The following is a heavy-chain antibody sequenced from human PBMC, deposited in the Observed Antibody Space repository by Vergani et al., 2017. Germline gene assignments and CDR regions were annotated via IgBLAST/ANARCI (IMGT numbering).Heavy chain of an antibody. J-gene: IGHJ5*02. CDR1: GASIRSSNYY. Sequence: QLQLQESCPGLVKPSATLSLTCCVSGASIRSSNYYWGWIRQPPGKGLEWIASIYYSGSTYYNPSLKSRVTISVDTSKNQFSLKLSSVTAADTAVYFCARHSTVEWLVKLGWIDPWGQGILVTVSS. CDR2: IYYSGST. D-gene: IGHD6-19*01. V-gene: IGHV4-39*01. CDR3: ARHSTVEWLVKLGWIDP.